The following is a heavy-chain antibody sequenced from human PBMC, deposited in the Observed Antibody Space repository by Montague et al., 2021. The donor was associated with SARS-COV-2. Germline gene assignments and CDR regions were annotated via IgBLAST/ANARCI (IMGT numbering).Heavy chain of an antibody. D-gene: IGHD2-21*02. CDR3: ARKDGDG. CDR1: GASVSTYH. Sequence: SETLSLTCTVSGASVSTYHWSWIRQPAGKGLEWIGRVFISGTTDYNPSLRSRVTMSIDTSRNQLPLQMTSVTSADTAIYYCARKDGDGWGQGTLVTVSS. V-gene: IGHV4-4*07. J-gene: IGHJ4*02. CDR2: VFISGTT.